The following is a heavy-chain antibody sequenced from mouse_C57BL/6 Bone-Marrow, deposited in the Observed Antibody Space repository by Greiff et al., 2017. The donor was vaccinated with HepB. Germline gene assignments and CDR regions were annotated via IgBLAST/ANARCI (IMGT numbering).Heavy chain of an antibody. V-gene: IGHV5-17*01. CDR1: GFTFSDYG. J-gene: IGHJ4*01. CDR2: ISSGSSTI. D-gene: IGHD2-4*01. CDR3: ATYDYDGDYYAMDY. Sequence: EVQGVESGGGLVKPGGSLKLSCAASGFTFSDYGMHWVRQAPEKGLEWVAYISSGSSTIYNADTVKGRFTISRDNANNTLFLQMTSLRSEDTAMYYCATYDYDGDYYAMDYWGQGTSVTVSS.